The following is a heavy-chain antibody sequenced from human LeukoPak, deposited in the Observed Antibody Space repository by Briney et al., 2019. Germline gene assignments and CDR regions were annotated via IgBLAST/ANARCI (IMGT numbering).Heavy chain of an antibody. CDR1: GFSFDDYG. CDR3: ARVVSGSYYLDAFDI. V-gene: IGHV3-20*04. D-gene: IGHD1-26*01. Sequence: GGSLRLSCAASGFSFDDYGMNWVRQAPGKGLEWVSGTHRSGGSTGYTDSVKGRFTISRDNAKNSLYLQMNSLRAEDTALYYCARVVSGSYYLDAFDISGQGTMVTVSS. CDR2: THRSGGST. J-gene: IGHJ3*02.